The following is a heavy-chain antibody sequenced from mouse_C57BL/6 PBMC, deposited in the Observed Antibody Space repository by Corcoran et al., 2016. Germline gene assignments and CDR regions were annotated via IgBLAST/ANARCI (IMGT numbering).Heavy chain of an antibody. Sequence: QVQLQQSGAELVKPGASVKISCKASGYAFSSYWMNWVKQRPGKGLEWIGQIYPGDGDTNYNGKFKGKATLTADKSSSTAYMQLSSLTSEDSAVYFCARCYYDYDRDLADWGQGTLVTVSA. CDR3: ARCYYDYDRDLAD. CDR1: GYAFSSYW. D-gene: IGHD2-4*01. J-gene: IGHJ3*01. V-gene: IGHV1-80*01. CDR2: IYPGDGDT.